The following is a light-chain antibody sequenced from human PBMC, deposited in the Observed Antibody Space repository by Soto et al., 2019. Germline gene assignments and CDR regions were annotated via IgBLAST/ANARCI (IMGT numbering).Light chain of an antibody. CDR2: SAS. CDR3: QKYNSAPLT. J-gene: IGKJ4*01. CDR1: QGIGVY. V-gene: IGKV1-27*01. Sequence: DIQMTQSPSSLSASLGDRVTITFRASQGIGVYLAWFQPKPGKVPKLLIYSASTLQSGVPSRFSGSGSGTDFTLTISSLQPEDFATYYCQKYNSAPLTFGGGTKVEIK.